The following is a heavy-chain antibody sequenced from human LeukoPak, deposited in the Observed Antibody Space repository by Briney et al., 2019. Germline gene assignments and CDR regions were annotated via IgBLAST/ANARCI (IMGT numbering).Heavy chain of an antibody. CDR3: ARDRTGDSGDSSGSYYDFDL. J-gene: IGHJ4*02. Sequence: GGSLRLSCAASGFTFSDYYMSWVRQAPGKGLGWVSYMGSSGSTIYYAGSVKGRFTISRDNAKNSLYLQMNSLRAEDTAVYYCARDRTGDSGDSSGSYYDFDLWGQGTLVTVSS. V-gene: IGHV3-11*04. CDR2: MGSSGSTI. D-gene: IGHD3-22*01. CDR1: GFTFSDYY.